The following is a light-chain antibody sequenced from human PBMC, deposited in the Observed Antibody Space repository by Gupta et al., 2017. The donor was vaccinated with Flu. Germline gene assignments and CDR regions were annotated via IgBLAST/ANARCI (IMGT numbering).Light chain of an antibody. Sequence: EIVLTQYTGTLSRSPGERATFFCRASQTVRINSLAWYQHRPGQAPRLLIFATSSRATGIPDRCSGSGSRTDFTLTINKLEPAYVAVYSCQQFSGSSYSFGQGTKLEIK. CDR1: QTVRINS. CDR2: ATS. CDR3: QQFSGSSYS. J-gene: IGKJ2*03. V-gene: IGKV3-20*01.